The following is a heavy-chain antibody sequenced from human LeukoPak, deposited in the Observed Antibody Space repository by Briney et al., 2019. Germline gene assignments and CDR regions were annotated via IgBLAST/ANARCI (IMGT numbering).Heavy chain of an antibody. Sequence: GGSLRLSCAASGFIFSSDDMHWVRQAPGKGLEWVAVISYDGSNKYYADSVKGRFTISRDNSKNTLYLQMNSLRAEDTAVYYCAKDFGVNSPFDYWGQGTLVTVSS. V-gene: IGHV3-30*18. CDR3: AKDFGVNSPFDY. D-gene: IGHD3-10*01. J-gene: IGHJ4*02. CDR2: ISYDGSNK. CDR1: GFIFSSDD.